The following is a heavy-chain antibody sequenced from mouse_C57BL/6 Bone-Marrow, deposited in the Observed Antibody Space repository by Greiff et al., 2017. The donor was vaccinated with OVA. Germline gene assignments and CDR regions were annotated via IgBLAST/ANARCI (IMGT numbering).Heavy chain of an antibody. CDR1: GFTFSDFY. D-gene: IGHD4-1*01. Sequence: EVHLVESGGGLVQSGRSLRLSCATSGFTFSDFYMAWVRQAPGTGLEWIAASRNKANDYTTEYSASVKGRFIVSRDTSQSILYLQMNALRAEDTAIYYCARDNWDWYFDVWGTGTTVTVSS. J-gene: IGHJ1*03. CDR3: ARDNWDWYFDV. CDR2: SRNKANDYTT. V-gene: IGHV7-1*01.